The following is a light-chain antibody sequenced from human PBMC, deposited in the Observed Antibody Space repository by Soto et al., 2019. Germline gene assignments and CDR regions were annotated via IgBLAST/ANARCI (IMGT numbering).Light chain of an antibody. CDR1: NIGSKN. CDR3: QVWDSSTDV. J-gene: IGLJ1*01. Sequence: SYELTQPLSVSVALGQTARITFGGNNIGSKNVHWYQQKPGQAPVLVIYRDSNRPSGIPERFSGSNSGNTATLTISRAQAGDEADYYCQVWDSSTDVFGTGTKVTVL. V-gene: IGLV3-9*01. CDR2: RDS.